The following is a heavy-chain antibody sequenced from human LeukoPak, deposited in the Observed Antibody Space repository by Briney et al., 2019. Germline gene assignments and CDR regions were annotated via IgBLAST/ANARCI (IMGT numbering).Heavy chain of an antibody. CDR3: ARGSDYSNYIDY. D-gene: IGHD4-11*01. J-gene: IGHJ4*02. Sequence: GGSLRLSCAASGFTFSSYAMHWVRQAPGKGLEWVAVISYDGSNKYYADSVKGRFTISRDNSKNTLYLQMNSLRAEDTAVYYCARGSDYSNYIDYWGQGTLVTVSS. CDR1: GFTFSSYA. CDR2: ISYDGSNK. V-gene: IGHV3-30-3*01.